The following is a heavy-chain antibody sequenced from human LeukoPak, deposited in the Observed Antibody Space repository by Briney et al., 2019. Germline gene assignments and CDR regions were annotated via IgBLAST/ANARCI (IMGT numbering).Heavy chain of an antibody. J-gene: IGHJ4*02. CDR1: GGSISSYY. CDR3: ARERWLDY. CDR2: IYYSGST. D-gene: IGHD5-24*01. Sequence: PSETLSFTCTVSGGSISSYYWSWIRQPPGKGLDWIGHIYYSGSTNYNPSLKSRVTISVDTSKNQFSLKLSSVTAADTAVYYCARERWLDYWGQGTLVTVSS. V-gene: IGHV4-59*12.